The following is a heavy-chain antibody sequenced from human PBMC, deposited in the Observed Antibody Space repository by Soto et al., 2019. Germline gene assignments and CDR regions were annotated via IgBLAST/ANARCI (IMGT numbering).Heavy chain of an antibody. J-gene: IGHJ4*02. CDR2: IYHSGST. D-gene: IGHD3-3*01. CDR1: GGSISSSNW. CDR3: AVRFLEWLPSPSQNDY. Sequence: ASETLSLTCAVSGGSISSSNWWSWVRQPPGKGLEWIGEIYHSGSTNYNPSLKSRVTISVDKSKNQFSLKLSSVTAADTAVYYCAVRFLEWLPSPSQNDYWGQGTLVTVSS. V-gene: IGHV4-4*02.